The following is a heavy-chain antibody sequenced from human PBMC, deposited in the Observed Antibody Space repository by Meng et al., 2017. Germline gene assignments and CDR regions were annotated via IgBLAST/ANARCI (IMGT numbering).Heavy chain of an antibody. D-gene: IGHD2-15*01. CDR2: IYYSGST. J-gene: IGHJ4*02. CDR1: GGSVSSGSYY. V-gene: IGHV4-61*01. Sequence: QVRLPESGPGLGRPSETLSLTCTVSGGSVSSGSYYWSWIRQPPGKGLEWIGYIYYSGSTNYNPSLKSRVTISVDTSKNQFSLKLSSVTAADTAVYYCARDCSGGSCYSIGVWGQGTLVTASS. CDR3: ARDCSGGSCYSIGV.